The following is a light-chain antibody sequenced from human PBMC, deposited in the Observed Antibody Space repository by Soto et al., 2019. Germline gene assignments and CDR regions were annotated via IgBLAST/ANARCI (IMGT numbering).Light chain of an antibody. CDR3: CSYTSSSTLV. Sequence: QSALTQPASVSGSPGQSITISCTGPSSDVGGYNYVSWYQQHPAKAPKLMIYDVSNRPSEVSNRFSGSKSGNTASLNISGLQAEDEADYYCCSYTSSSTLVFGGGTKLTVL. CDR1: SSDVGGYNY. CDR2: DVS. V-gene: IGLV2-14*01. J-gene: IGLJ3*02.